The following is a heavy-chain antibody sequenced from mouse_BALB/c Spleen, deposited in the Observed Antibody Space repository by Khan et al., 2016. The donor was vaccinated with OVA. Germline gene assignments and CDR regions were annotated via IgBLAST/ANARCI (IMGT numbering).Heavy chain of an antibody. Sequence: EVELVESGGGLVQPGGSLKLSCAASGFTFSSYGMSWVRQTPDKRMELVATINSNGGSTYYTDSVKGRFTISRDNAKTTLYLQMSSLKSEDTAMYYCARMARSINWGQGTTLTVSS. V-gene: IGHV5-6-3*01. CDR3: ARMARSIN. J-gene: IGHJ2*01. D-gene: IGHD1-3*01. CDR1: GFTFSSYG. CDR2: INSNGGST.